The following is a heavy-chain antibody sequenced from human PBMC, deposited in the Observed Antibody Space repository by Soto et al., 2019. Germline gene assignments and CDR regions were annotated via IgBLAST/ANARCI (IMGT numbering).Heavy chain of an antibody. Sequence: SETRSLTCIVSGGRLTSYHCSWIRQFPGKGLEWIAYTSSTGKTNYNPSLKSRVTMSVDTSKNQLSLKLRSVTTADTAVYYRARARTAAGRMAVWGQGTRVIVSS. CDR1: GGRLTSYH. J-gene: IGHJ6*02. CDR3: ARARTAAGRMAV. CDR2: TSSTGKT. D-gene: IGHD6-13*01. V-gene: IGHV4-59*12.